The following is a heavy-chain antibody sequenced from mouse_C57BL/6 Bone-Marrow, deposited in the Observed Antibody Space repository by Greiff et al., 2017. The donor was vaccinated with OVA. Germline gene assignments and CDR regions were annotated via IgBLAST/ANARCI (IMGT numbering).Heavy chain of an antibody. Sequence: QVQLQQPGAELVKPGASVKMSCKASGYTFTSYWITWVKQRPGQGLEWIGDIYPGSGSTNYNEKFKSKATLTVDTSSSTAYMQLSILTSEYAAVDFCARALDYYAMDYWGQGTSVTVSS. J-gene: IGHJ4*01. CDR3: ARALDYYAMDY. V-gene: IGHV1-55*01. CDR2: IYPGSGST. CDR1: GYTFTSYW.